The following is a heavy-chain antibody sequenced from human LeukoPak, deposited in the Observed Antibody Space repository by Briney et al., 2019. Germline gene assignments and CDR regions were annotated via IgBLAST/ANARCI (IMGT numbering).Heavy chain of an antibody. D-gene: IGHD2-2*01. CDR2: IYTSGGT. J-gene: IGHJ3*02. V-gene: IGHV4-61*02. CDR1: GGSITNLDYY. Sequence: PSETLSLTCTVSGGSITNLDYYWTWIRQPAGKRLEWIGRIYTSGGTNYNPSLKSRVTMSVDKSKNQISLNLASLTAADTALYYCAGRGSSSGTFDIWGPGTFVTVSS. CDR3: AGRGSSSGTFDI.